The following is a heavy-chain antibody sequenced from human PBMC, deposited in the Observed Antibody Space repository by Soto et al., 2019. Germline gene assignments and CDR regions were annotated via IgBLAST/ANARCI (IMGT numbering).Heavy chain of an antibody. CDR2: ISGSGGST. D-gene: IGHD6-13*01. Sequence: GGSLRLSCAASGFTFSSYAMSWVRQAPGKGLEWVSAISGSGGSTYYADSVKGRFTISRDNSKNTLYLQMNSLRAEDTAVYYCAKSTTEAPYSSSQIYYGMDVWGQGTTVTVSS. CDR1: GFTFSSYA. V-gene: IGHV3-23*01. CDR3: AKSTTEAPYSSSQIYYGMDV. J-gene: IGHJ6*02.